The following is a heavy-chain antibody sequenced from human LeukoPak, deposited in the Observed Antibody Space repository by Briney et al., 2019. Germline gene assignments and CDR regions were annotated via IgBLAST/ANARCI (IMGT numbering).Heavy chain of an antibody. CDR2: IIPILGIA. Sequence: SVKVSCKASGGTFSSYTISWVRQAPGQGLEWMGRIIPILGIANYAQKFQGRVTITGDKSTSTAYMELSSLRSEDTAVYYCARSLHVVVIATDYYYYMDVWGKGTTVTVSS. J-gene: IGHJ6*03. CDR3: ARSLHVVVIATDYYYYMDV. V-gene: IGHV1-69*02. CDR1: GGTFSSYT. D-gene: IGHD2-21*01.